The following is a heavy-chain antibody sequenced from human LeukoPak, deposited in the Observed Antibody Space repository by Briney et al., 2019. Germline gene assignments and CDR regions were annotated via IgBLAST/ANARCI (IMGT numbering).Heavy chain of an antibody. V-gene: IGHV3-7*03. CDR2: IRQDDSEK. J-gene: IGHJ6*02. CDR1: GFTFSDYW. Sequence: GGSLRLSCSASGFTFSDYWMMWVRQAPGKGLEWVGNIRQDDSEKNYVDSVKGRFTISRDNAKNSLYLQMNSLRAEDTAVYYCARAGALFENYYGMDVWGQGTTVTVSS. CDR3: ARAGALFENYYGMDV.